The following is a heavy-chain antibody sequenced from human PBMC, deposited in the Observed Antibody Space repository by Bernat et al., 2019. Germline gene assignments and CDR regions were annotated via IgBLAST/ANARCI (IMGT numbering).Heavy chain of an antibody. Sequence: EVQLLESGGGLVQPGGSLRLSCAASGFTFSSYAMSWVRQAPGKGLEWVSSISGSGGSPQNADSVKGRFTSSRVNSENTLYLQMSSLRAEDAAVYYCAKGGTNRLRWFGEFWGQGTLVTVSS. CDR3: AKGGTNRLRWFGEF. CDR1: GFTFSSYA. J-gene: IGHJ4*02. D-gene: IGHD3-10*01. V-gene: IGHV3-23*01. CDR2: ISGSGGSP.